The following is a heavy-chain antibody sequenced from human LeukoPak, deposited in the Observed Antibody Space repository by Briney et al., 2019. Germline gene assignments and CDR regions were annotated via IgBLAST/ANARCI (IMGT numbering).Heavy chain of an antibody. V-gene: IGHV3-66*02. Sequence: EGSLRLSCAISGVTVSSNCMSWVRQAPGKGLEWVAVIYSGGPTFYGDSVEGRFTISRENSKNTVYLQMNSLRTEDTAVYYCARGRWELESYYFDYWGQGTLVTVSS. D-gene: IGHD1-26*01. CDR2: IYSGGPT. J-gene: IGHJ4*02. CDR3: ARGRWELESYYFDY. CDR1: GVTVSSNC.